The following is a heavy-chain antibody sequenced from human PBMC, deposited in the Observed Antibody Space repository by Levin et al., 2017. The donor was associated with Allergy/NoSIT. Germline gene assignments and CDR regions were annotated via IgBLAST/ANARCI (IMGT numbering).Heavy chain of an antibody. CDR3: ARHRFTMNIHDGFDI. D-gene: IGHD2/OR15-2a*01. Sequence: GESLKISCAASGFTFDDYGMSWVRQAPGKGLEWVSGINWNGGSTGYADSVKGRLTISRDNAKNSLYLQMNSLRAEDTALYHCARHRFTMNIHDGFDICGQGTMVIVSS. CDR1: GFTFDDYG. CDR2: INWNGGST. V-gene: IGHV3-20*01. J-gene: IGHJ3*02.